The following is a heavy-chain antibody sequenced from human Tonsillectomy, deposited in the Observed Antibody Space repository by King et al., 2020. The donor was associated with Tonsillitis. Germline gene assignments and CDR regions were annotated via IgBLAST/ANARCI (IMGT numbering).Heavy chain of an antibody. CDR3: ARHPRNHVDGNTYSPDAFDI. Sequence: VQLVESGAEVKKPGESLKISCKASGYIFTTYWIAWVRQMPGKGLECMGIIYPGDSNTRYSPSFQGQVTISADKSTSTASLQWSSLKASDSAIYDCARHPRNHVDGNTYSPDAFDIWGQGTLVTVSS. CDR2: IYPGDSNT. D-gene: IGHD2/OR15-2a*01. V-gene: IGHV5-51*01. CDR1: GYIFTTYW. J-gene: IGHJ3*02.